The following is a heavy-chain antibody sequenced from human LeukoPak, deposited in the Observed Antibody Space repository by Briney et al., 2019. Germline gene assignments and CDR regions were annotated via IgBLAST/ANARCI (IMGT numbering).Heavy chain of an antibody. Sequence: SETLSPTCTVSGGSISSYYWSWIRQPAGKGLEWIGRIYTSGSTNYNPSLKSRVTMSVDTSKNQFSLKLSSVTAADTAVYYCAREWRSSSWYSDGYYYYYMDVWGKGTTVTVSS. CDR2: IYTSGST. V-gene: IGHV4-4*07. J-gene: IGHJ6*03. CDR3: AREWRSSSWYSDGYYYYYMDV. D-gene: IGHD6-13*01. CDR1: GGSISSYY.